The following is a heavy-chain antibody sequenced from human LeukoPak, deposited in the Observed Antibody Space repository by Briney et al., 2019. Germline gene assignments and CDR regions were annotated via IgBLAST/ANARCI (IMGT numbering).Heavy chain of an antibody. CDR2: IYYSGST. J-gene: IGHJ6*03. CDR1: GGSISSYY. Sequence: PSETLSLTCTVSGGSISSYYWSWIRQPPGKGLEWIGYIYYSGSTNYNPSLKSRVTISVDTSKNQFSLKLSSVTAADTAVYYCARVGGDYRSMSTYYYYYYMDVWGKGTTVTDSS. V-gene: IGHV4-59*01. CDR3: ARVGGDYRSMSTYYYYYYMDV. D-gene: IGHD4-17*01.